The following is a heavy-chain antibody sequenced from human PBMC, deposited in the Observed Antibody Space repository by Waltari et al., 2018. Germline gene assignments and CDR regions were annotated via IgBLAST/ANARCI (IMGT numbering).Heavy chain of an antibody. V-gene: IGHV3-74*01. CDR2: INPRGNVI. J-gene: IGHJ4*02. CDR1: GCTVSTYW. D-gene: IGHD3-10*01. Sequence: EVQLVESGGGLVVPGGSMRLSCAASGCTVSTYWLHWVRPAPGKGLVWVSRINPRGNVINYADSVKGRFTISRDIAKNTLHLQMSSLRAEDTAIYYCIKDAYGPNDYWGQGALVTVSS. CDR3: IKDAYGPNDY.